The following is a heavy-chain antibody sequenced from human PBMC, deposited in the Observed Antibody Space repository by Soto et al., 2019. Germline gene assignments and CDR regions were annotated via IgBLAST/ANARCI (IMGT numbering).Heavy chain of an antibody. V-gene: IGHV3-30*03. J-gene: IGHJ4*02. CDR2: ISYDGNNHK. CDR3: ARDREAVAGLIDY. CDR1: GFTFSNYG. Sequence: QVQLVESGGGVVQPGRSLTLSCAASGFTFSNYGMHWVRQAPGKGLEWVAVISYDGNNHKYYVDSVKGRFTVSRDNSKNTLYLQMNSLRAEDTAVYYCARDREAVAGLIDYWGQGTLVTVSS. D-gene: IGHD6-19*01.